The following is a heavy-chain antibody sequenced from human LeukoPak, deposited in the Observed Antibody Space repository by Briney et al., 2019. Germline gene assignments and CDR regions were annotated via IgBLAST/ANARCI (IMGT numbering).Heavy chain of an antibody. CDR2: ISTSGST. J-gene: IGHJ4*02. V-gene: IGHV4-4*07. D-gene: IGHD4-23*01. CDR3: ARGSAVVTRGLDY. CDR1: GDSIGSYF. Sequence: SETLSLTCTVSGDSIGSYFWTWIRQPAGKGLEWVGRISTSGSTNYNPSLKSRVTMSVDTSKNQFSLNLSSVTAADTAVYYCARGSAVVTRGLDYWGQGTLVTVSS.